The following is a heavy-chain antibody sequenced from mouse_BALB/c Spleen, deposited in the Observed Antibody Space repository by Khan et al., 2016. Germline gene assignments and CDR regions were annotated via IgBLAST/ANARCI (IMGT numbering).Heavy chain of an antibody. Sequence: QVQLQQSGAELAKPGASVKMSCKASGYTFTSYWMHWVKQRPGQGLEWIGYINPSTGYTEYNQKFKDKATLTADKSSSTAYMQLTSLTSEDSAFYCCARSVPLYAVDYGGQGTSVTVSS. V-gene: IGHV1-7*01. CDR3: ARSVPLYAVDY. J-gene: IGHJ4*01. CDR2: INPSTGYT. CDR1: GYTFTSYW. D-gene: IGHD1-1*01.